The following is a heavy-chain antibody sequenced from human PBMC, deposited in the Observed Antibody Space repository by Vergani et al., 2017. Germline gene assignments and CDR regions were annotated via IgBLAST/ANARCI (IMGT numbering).Heavy chain of an antibody. J-gene: IGHJ2*01. V-gene: IGHV1-69*02. CDR3: ARGVAVAGNWYFDL. CDR1: GGTFSSYT. Sequence: QVQLVQSGAEVKKPGSSVKVSCKASGGTFSSYTISWVRQAPGQGLEWMGRIIPILGIANYAQKFQGRVTITADKSTSTAYMELSSLRSEDTAVYYCARGVAVAGNWYFDLWGRDTLVTVSS. CDR2: IIPILGIA. D-gene: IGHD6-19*01.